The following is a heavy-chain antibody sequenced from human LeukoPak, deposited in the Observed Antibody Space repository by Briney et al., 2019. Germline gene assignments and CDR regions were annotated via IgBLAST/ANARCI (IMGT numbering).Heavy chain of an antibody. J-gene: IGHJ4*02. V-gene: IGHV3-15*01. CDR2: IKSKTDGGTT. D-gene: IGHD6-19*01. CDR1: GFTFSKAW. Sequence: GGSLRLSCAASGFTFSKAWMSWVRQAPGKGLEWVGRIKSKTDGGTTDYAAAVKGRFAISRDDSENTLSLQMSSLKTDDTAVYYCTREREVAGPDSWRQGTLVTVSS. CDR3: TREREVAGPDS.